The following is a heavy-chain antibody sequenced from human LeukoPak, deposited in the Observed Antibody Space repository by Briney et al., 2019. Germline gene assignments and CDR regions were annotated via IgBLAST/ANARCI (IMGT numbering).Heavy chain of an antibody. D-gene: IGHD1-14*01. Sequence: SETLSLTCTVSGGSISSSSYYWGWIRQPPGKGLEWIGSIYYSGSTYYNPSLKSRVTISVDTSKNQFSLKLSSVTAADTAVYYCLKDTGSVFDYWGLGTMVTVSS. V-gene: IGHV4-39*01. CDR2: IYYSGST. J-gene: IGHJ4*02. CDR1: GGSISSSSYY. CDR3: LKDTGSVFDY.